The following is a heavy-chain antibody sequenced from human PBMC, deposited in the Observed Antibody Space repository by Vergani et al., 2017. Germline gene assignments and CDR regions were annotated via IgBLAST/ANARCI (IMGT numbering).Heavy chain of an antibody. Sequence: EVQLEESGGGLVLPGRSLRLSCVASGFTSAGYAMHWVRQAPGKGLEWVSGSSWNSNSICYADSVKGRFTISRYNAKNSLYLQMNSLRAEDTALYYCAKDLGTSSGGGWFDPWGQGTLVTVSS. CDR2: SSWNSNSI. CDR3: AKDLGTSSGGGWFDP. D-gene: IGHD6-6*01. J-gene: IGHJ5*02. CDR1: GFTSAGYA. V-gene: IGHV3-9*02.